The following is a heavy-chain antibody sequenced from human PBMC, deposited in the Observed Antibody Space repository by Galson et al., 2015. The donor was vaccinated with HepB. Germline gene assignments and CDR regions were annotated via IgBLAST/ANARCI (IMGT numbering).Heavy chain of an antibody. D-gene: IGHD3-10*01. J-gene: IGHJ6*02. V-gene: IGHV3-23*01. CDR3: AKEGILLWRYGMDV. CDR2: ISCGVGTT. CDR1: GFTFNNYV. Sequence: SLRLSCAASGFTFNNYVMSWVRQAPGKGLEWVSSISCGVGTTYYGDSVKGRFSMSRDNSRTTLYLQMNSLRVEDTAIYYCAKEGILLWRYGMDVWGQGTTVTVSS.